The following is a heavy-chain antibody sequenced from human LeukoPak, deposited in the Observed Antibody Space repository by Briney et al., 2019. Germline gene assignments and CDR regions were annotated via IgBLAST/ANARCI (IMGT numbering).Heavy chain of an antibody. CDR1: GGSISSYY. CDR3: ARVEEGYGSGRRENSYYSYMDV. J-gene: IGHJ6*03. V-gene: IGHV4-59*01. D-gene: IGHD3-10*01. CDR2: IYYSGST. Sequence: SETLSLTCTVSGGSISSYYWSWIRQPPGKGLEWIGYIYYSGSTNYNPSLKSRVTISVDTSKNQFSLKLSSVTAADTAAYYCARVEEGYGSGRRENSYYSYMDVWGKGTTVTISS.